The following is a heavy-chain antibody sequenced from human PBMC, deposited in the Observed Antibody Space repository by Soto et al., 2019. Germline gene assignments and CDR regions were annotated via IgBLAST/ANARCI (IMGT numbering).Heavy chain of an antibody. Sequence: GGSLRLSCAASGFSFSIHSMNWVRQAPGKGLEWVSYIMPGSSHIFYADSVKGRFTISRDNAKNSLYLEMNSLRAEDTAVYYCAREVEYYDSSGPFYYYGMDVWGQGTTVTVSS. V-gene: IGHV3-21*05. J-gene: IGHJ6*02. CDR2: IMPGSSHI. CDR1: GFSFSIHS. D-gene: IGHD3-22*01. CDR3: AREVEYYDSSGPFYYYGMDV.